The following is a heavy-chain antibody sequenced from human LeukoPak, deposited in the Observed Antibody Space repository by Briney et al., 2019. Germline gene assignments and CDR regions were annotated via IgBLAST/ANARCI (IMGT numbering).Heavy chain of an antibody. D-gene: IGHD6-13*01. CDR2: ISYDGSNK. CDR3: AKDGSIAAAGRYFQH. V-gene: IGHV3-30*18. Sequence: PGRSLRLSCAASGFTFSSYGMHWVRQAPGKGLEWVAVISYDGSNKYYADSVKGRFTISRDNSKNTLYLQMNSLRAEDTAAYYCAKDGSIAAAGRYFQHWGQGTLVTVSS. J-gene: IGHJ1*01. CDR1: GFTFSSYG.